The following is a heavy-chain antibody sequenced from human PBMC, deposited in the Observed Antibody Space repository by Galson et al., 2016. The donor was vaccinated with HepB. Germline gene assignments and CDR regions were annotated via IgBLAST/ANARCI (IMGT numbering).Heavy chain of an antibody. CDR2: IRTNGGYT. Sequence: SLRLSCAASGFTLIHYAMHWVRQAPGKGLEYVSTIRTNGGYTNYADSVKGRFTISRDNSKNTLYLQMSSLRPEDTAVYYCVKGGYYDRKGFDYWGQGTLVTVFS. D-gene: IGHD3-22*01. J-gene: IGHJ4*02. V-gene: IGHV3-64D*06. CDR3: VKGGYYDRKGFDY. CDR1: GFTLIHYA.